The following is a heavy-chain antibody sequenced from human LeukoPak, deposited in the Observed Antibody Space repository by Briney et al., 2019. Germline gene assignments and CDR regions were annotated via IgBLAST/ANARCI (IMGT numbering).Heavy chain of an antibody. CDR2: ISGSGGST. CDR3: AKIPQQLVLGYFDY. Sequence: GGSLRLSCAASGFTVSSNYMNWVRQAPGKGLEWVSAISGSGGSTYYADSVKGRFTISRDNSKNTLYLQMNSLRAEDTAVYYCAKIPQQLVLGYFDYWGQGTLVTVSS. D-gene: IGHD6-13*01. CDR1: GFTVSSNY. V-gene: IGHV3-23*01. J-gene: IGHJ4*02.